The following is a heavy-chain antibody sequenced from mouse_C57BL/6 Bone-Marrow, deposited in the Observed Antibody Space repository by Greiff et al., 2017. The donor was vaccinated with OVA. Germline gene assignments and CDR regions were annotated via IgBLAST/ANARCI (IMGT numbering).Heavy chain of an antibody. Sequence: QVQLQQPGAELVKPGASVKLSCKASGYTFTSYWMHWVKQRPGQGLEWIGMIHPNSGSTNYNEKFKSKATLTVDKSSSTAYMQLSSLTSEDSAVYYCARYYYNGSSSAWFAYWGQGTLVTVSA. CDR1: GYTFTSYW. V-gene: IGHV1-64*01. CDR2: IHPNSGST. CDR3: ARYYYNGSSSAWFAY. D-gene: IGHD1-1*01. J-gene: IGHJ3*01.